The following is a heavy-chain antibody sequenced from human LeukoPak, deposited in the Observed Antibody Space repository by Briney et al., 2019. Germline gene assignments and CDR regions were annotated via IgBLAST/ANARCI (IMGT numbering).Heavy chain of an antibody. J-gene: IGHJ5*02. CDR1: GGSIARGGYS. V-gene: IGHV4-30-2*01. CDR3: AGRTGWVDP. CDR2: IYETGNS. Sequence: SETLSLTCIVSGGSIARGGYSWTWLRQPPGKGLEWIGGIYETGNSHYNPSLKSRVTISVDFAKNHFSLSLTTVTAADTAVYYCAGRTGWVDPWGQGTLVTVSS.